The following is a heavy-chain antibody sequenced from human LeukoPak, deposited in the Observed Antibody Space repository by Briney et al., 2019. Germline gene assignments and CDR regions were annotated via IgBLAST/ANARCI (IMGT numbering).Heavy chain of an antibody. V-gene: IGHV3-48*03. Sequence: PGGSLRLSCAASGFTFRSYELNWVRQAPGKGLEWVSYISDIGTTQHYADSVKGRFIISRDNAKNSLYLQMNSLTAEDTAVYYCARDRSKVTAYDDALDFWGQGAMVIVSS. J-gene: IGHJ3*01. CDR3: ARDRSKVTAYDDALDF. D-gene: IGHD2-21*02. CDR2: ISDIGTTQ. CDR1: GFTFRSYE.